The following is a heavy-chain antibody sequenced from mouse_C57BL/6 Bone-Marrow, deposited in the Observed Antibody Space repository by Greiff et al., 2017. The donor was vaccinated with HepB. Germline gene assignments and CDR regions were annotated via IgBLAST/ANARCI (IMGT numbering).Heavy chain of an antibody. CDR1: GYTFTSYW. CDR3: AREDYGSSYGYYAMDY. V-gene: IGHV1-61*01. D-gene: IGHD1-1*01. CDR2: IYPSDSET. Sequence: VQLKQPGAELVRPGSSVKLSCKASGYTFTSYWMDWVKQRPGQGLEWIGNIYPSDSETHYNQKFKDKATLTVDKSSSTAYMQLSSLTSEDSAVYYCAREDYGSSYGYYAMDYWGQGTSVTVSS. J-gene: IGHJ4*01.